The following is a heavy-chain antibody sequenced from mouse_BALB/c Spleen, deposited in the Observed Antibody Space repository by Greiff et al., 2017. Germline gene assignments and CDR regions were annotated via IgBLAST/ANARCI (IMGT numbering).Heavy chain of an antibody. CDR3: ARSGYDKAWFAY. D-gene: IGHD2-2*01. Sequence: EVQLQQSGPGLVKPSQSLSLTCTVTGYSITSDYAWNWIRQFPGNKLEWMGYISYSGSTSYNPSLKSRISITRDTSKNQFFLQLNSVTTEDTATYYCARSGYDKAWFAYWGQGTLVTVSA. CDR1: GYSITSDYA. CDR2: ISYSGST. J-gene: IGHJ3*01. V-gene: IGHV3-2*02.